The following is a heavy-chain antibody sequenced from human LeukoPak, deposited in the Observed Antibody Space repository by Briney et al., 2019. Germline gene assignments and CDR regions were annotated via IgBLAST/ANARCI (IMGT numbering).Heavy chain of an antibody. Sequence: ASVKLSCKASGYTFTGYYMHWVRQAPGQGLEWMGWINPNSGGTNYAQKFQGRVTMTRDTSISTAYMELSRLRSDDTAVYYCASSDPSIAARRNFDLWGRGTLVTVSS. V-gene: IGHV1-2*02. CDR3: ASSDPSIAARRNFDL. D-gene: IGHD6-6*01. CDR1: GYTFTGYY. CDR2: INPNSGGT. J-gene: IGHJ2*01.